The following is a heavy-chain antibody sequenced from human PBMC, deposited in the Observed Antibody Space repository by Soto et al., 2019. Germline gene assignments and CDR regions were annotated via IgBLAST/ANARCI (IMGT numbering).Heavy chain of an antibody. D-gene: IGHD3-10*01. CDR1: GFTVSNNY. Sequence: EVQLVESGGGLIQPGGSLRLSCAVSGFTVSNNYMSWVRQAPGKGLEGVSVIYSGGYTAYGDSVKGRFTISRDNSKNTLFLQIKSPEADDRSVVSWGRPPGGGGYWGQGTLVTVSS. CDR2: IYSGGYT. CDR3: GRPPGGGGY. J-gene: IGHJ4*02. V-gene: IGHV3-53*01.